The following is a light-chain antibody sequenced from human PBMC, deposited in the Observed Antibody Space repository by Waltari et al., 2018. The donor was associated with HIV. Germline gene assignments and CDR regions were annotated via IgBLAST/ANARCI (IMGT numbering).Light chain of an antibody. V-gene: IGLV2-8*01. J-gene: IGLJ3*02. CDR3: SSYGDSLRVL. CDR2: GVS. CDR1: SSDIGAYDS. Sequence: QSALTQPPSASGSLGQSVTISCTGSSSDIGAYDSVSWVQQHPRSAPKLLLYGVSRPPSTVSDRFLGPRFGSTAFLTVAGLQPDDEATYFCSSYGDSLRVLFGGGTNVTVL.